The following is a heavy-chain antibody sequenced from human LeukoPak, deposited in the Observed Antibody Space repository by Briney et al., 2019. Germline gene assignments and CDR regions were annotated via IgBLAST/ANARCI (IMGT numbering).Heavy chain of an antibody. J-gene: IGHJ4*02. Sequence: SETLSLTCAVTGGSISSGGYSWSWIRQPPGKGLEWIGYIYHSGSTYYNPSLKSRVTLSVDTSKNQFSLKVSSVTAADTAVYYCARGPPPDFDYWGRGTLVTVSS. CDR3: ARGPPPDFDY. V-gene: IGHV4-30-2*01. CDR2: IYHSGST. CDR1: GGSISSGGYS.